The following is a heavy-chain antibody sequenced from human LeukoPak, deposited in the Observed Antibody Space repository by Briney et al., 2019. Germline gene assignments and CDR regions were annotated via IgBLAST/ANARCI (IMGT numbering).Heavy chain of an antibody. CDR1: GGSISSYY. J-gene: IGHJ4*02. CDR3: ARPLPDSGSYYFDY. V-gene: IGHV4-59*01. D-gene: IGHD1-26*01. CDR2: IYYSGST. Sequence: SETLSLTCTVSGGSISSYYWSWIRQPPGKGLEWLGYIYYSGSTNYNPSLKSRVTISVDTSKNQFSLKLSSVTAADTAVYYCARPLPDSGSYYFDYWGQGTLVTVSS.